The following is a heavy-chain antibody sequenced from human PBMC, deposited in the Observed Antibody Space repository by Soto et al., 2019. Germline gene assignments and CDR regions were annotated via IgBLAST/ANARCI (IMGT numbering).Heavy chain of an antibody. V-gene: IGHV1-3*01. D-gene: IGHD5-12*01. CDR3: ARSVSPAARYSGYDFGL. CDR1: GYTFTSYA. CDR2: INAGNGNT. Sequence: QVQLVQSGAEVKKPGASVKVSCKASGYTFTSYAMHWVRQAPGQRLEWMGWINAGNGNTKYSQKFQGRVTITRDTSASTAYMELSSLRSEDTAVYYCARSVSPAARYSGYDFGLWGQGTLVTVSS. J-gene: IGHJ4*02.